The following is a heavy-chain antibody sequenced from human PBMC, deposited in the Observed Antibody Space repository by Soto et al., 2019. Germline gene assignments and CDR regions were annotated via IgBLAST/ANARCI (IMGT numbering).Heavy chain of an antibody. Sequence: PGGSLRLSCAASGFTFSNYEMHWVRQAPGKGLEYVSGISNNGAHTDYAKSVKGRFTISRDNSKNTLYLQMNSLRAEDTAVYYCAKVPGSGWYPNDAFDIWGQGTMVTVS. D-gene: IGHD6-19*01. CDR1: GFTFSNYE. V-gene: IGHV3-64*01. CDR3: AKVPGSGWYPNDAFDI. J-gene: IGHJ3*02. CDR2: ISNNGAHT.